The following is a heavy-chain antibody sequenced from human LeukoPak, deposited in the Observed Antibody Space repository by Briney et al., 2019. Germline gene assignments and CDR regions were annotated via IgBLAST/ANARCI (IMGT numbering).Heavy chain of an antibody. D-gene: IGHD2-2*02. J-gene: IGHJ6*03. CDR3: ARDKKRCSSTSCYISYYYYYMDV. V-gene: IGHV3-30-3*01. CDR2: ISYDGSNK. Sequence: GGSLRLSCAASGFTFSSYAMHWVRQAPGKGLEWVAVISYDGSNKYYADSVKGRFTISRDNSKNTLYLQMNSLRAEDTAVYYCARDKKRCSSTSCYISYYYYYMDVWGKGTTVTVSS. CDR1: GFTFSSYA.